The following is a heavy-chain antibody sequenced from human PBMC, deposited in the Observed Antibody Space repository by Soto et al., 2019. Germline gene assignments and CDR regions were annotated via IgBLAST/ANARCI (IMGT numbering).Heavy chain of an antibody. CDR2: ISAYNGNT. J-gene: IGHJ4*02. Sequence: GASVKVSCKASGYTFTSYGISWVRQAPGQGLEWMGWISAYNGNTNYAQKLQGRVTMTTDTSTSTAYMELRSLRSDDTAVYYCARGGYYDILTGYYGCYFDYWGQGTLVTVSS. CDR1: GYTFTSYG. D-gene: IGHD3-9*01. CDR3: ARGGYYDILTGYYGCYFDY. V-gene: IGHV1-18*01.